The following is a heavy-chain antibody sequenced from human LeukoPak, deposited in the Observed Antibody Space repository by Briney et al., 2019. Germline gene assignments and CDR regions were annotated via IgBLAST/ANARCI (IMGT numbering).Heavy chain of an antibody. Sequence: GGSLRLSCAASGFTLSSYSMNWVRQAPGKGLEWVSVLYSGGSTNYADSVKGRFTISRDNSKNTLYLQMNSLRAEDTAVYYCAKHPPEYYDILTGYYKGWGQGTLVTVSS. CDR2: LYSGGST. CDR1: GFTLSSYS. D-gene: IGHD3-9*01. CDR3: AKHPPEYYDILTGYYKG. J-gene: IGHJ4*02. V-gene: IGHV3-66*04.